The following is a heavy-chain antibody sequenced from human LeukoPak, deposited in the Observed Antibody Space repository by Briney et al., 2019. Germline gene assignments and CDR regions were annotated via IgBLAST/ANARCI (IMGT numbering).Heavy chain of an antibody. Sequence: SETLSLTCTVSGGSISSYYWSWIRQPAGKGLEWIGRIYTSGSTNYNPSLKSRVTMSVDTSKNQFSLKLSSVTAADTAVYYCAGGTVTMVRGVIMDNWFDPWGQGTLVTVSS. D-gene: IGHD3-10*01. CDR3: AGGTVTMVRGVIMDNWFDP. V-gene: IGHV4-4*07. J-gene: IGHJ5*02. CDR1: GGSISSYY. CDR2: IYTSGST.